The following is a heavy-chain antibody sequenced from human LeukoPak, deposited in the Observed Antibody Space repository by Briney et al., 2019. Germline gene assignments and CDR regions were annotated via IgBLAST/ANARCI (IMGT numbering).Heavy chain of an antibody. D-gene: IGHD6-13*01. CDR3: ARDISYSSSWYGGRWWFDP. Sequence: PSETLSLTCTVSGGSISSSSYYWGWIRQPPGKGLEWIGSIYYSGSTYYNPSLKSRVTISVDTSKNQFSLKLSSVTAADTAVYYCARDISYSSSWYGGRWWFDPWGQGTLVTVSS. V-gene: IGHV4-39*07. CDR1: GGSISSSSYY. CDR2: IYYSGST. J-gene: IGHJ5*02.